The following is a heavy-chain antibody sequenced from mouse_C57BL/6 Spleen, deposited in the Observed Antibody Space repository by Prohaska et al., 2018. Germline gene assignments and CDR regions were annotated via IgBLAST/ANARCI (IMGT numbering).Heavy chain of an antibody. CDR2: IHPNSGST. Sequence: GLGLEWIGMIHPNSGSTNYNEKFKSKATLTVDKSSSTAYMQLSSLTSEDSAVYYCARTGYWGQGTTLTVSS. CDR3: ARTGY. D-gene: IGHD4-1*01. J-gene: IGHJ2*01. V-gene: IGHV1-64*01.